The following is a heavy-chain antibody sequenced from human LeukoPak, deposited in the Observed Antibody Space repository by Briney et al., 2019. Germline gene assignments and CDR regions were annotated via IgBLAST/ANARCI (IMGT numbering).Heavy chain of an antibody. CDR1: GGSISSYY. CDR3: AREGVYSYGQDAFDI. D-gene: IGHD5-18*01. CDR2: IYYSGST. V-gene: IGHV4-59*01. J-gene: IGHJ3*02. Sequence: TSETLSLTCTVSGGSISSYYWSWIRQPPGKGLEWIGYIYYSGSTNYNPSLKSRVTISVDTSKNQFSLKLSSVTAADTAVYYCAREGVYSYGQDAFDIWGQGTMVTVSS.